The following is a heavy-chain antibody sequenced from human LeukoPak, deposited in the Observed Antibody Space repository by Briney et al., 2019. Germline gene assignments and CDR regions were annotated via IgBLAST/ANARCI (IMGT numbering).Heavy chain of an antibody. J-gene: IGHJ3*02. CDR1: GFTVSSSY. CDR2: VYNSGNT. V-gene: IGHV4-59*08. D-gene: IGHD3-16*01. CDR3: ARRNVLTEGEAFDI. Sequence: GSLRLSCAASGFTVSSSYMTWIRQPPGTGLEWIGYVYNSGNTNYNPSLRSRVTISIDASKNQFSLKLNSVTAADTAVYYCARRNVLTEGEAFDIWGQGTLVTVSS.